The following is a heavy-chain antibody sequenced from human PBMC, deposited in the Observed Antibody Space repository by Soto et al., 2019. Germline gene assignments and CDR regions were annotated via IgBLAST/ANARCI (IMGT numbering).Heavy chain of an antibody. D-gene: IGHD2-15*01. CDR2: IYYSGSA. Sequence: QLQLQEPGPGLVKPSETLSLTCTVSGGSISSGYYYWGWIRQPPGKGLEWIGSIYYSGSAYYNPSIKSRVTISVDTANNQFSLKLSSVTAADTAVYYCARQVSGDEGYSRRSNDYWGQGTLVTVSS. J-gene: IGHJ4*02. V-gene: IGHV4-39*01. CDR3: ARQVSGDEGYSRRSNDY. CDR1: GGSISSGYYY.